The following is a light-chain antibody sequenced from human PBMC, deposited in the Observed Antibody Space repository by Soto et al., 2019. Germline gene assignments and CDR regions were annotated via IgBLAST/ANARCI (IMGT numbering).Light chain of an antibody. Sequence: QSVLTQPPSVSGAPGQRVTISCTGSSSNIGAGYGVHWYQQVPGTAPKLLIYANSNRPSGVPDRFSGSKSGTSASLAITGLQAEDETDYYCQSYDSSLSAYVFGTGTKVTV. CDR1: SSNIGAGYG. J-gene: IGLJ1*01. V-gene: IGLV1-40*01. CDR2: ANS. CDR3: QSYDSSLSAYV.